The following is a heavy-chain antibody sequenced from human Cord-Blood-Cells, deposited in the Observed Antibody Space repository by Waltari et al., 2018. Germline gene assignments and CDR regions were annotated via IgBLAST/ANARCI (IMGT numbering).Heavy chain of an antibody. V-gene: IGHV3-21*01. D-gene: IGHD3-9*01. J-gene: IGHJ3*02. CDR2: ISSSSSYI. CDR1: GFTFSSYS. Sequence: EVQLVESGGGLVKPGGSLRLSGAASGFTFSSYSMNWVRQAPGKGLEWVSSISSSSSYIYYADSVKGRFTISRENAKNSLYLQMNSLRAEDTAVYYCAREYFDWDDAFDIWGQGTMVTVSS. CDR3: AREYFDWDDAFDI.